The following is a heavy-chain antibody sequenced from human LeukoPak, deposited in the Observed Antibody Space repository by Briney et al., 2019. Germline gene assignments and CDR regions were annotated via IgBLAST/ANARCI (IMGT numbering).Heavy chain of an antibody. V-gene: IGHV4-59*01. J-gene: IGHJ4*02. CDR3: ARYHSRGVDY. D-gene: IGHD1-14*01. Sequence: SETLSLTCTVSGGSINSYYWSWIRQPPRKGLEWIGYIYYSGSTDYNPSLKSRVTISVDTSKNQFSLKLSSVTAADTAVYYCARYHSRGVDYWGQGTLVTVSS. CDR1: GGSINSYY. CDR2: IYYSGST.